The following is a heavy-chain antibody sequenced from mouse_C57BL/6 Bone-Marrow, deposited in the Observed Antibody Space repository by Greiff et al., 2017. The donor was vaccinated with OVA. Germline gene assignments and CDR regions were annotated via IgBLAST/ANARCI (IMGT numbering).Heavy chain of an antibody. J-gene: IGHJ2*01. V-gene: IGHV1-39*01. Sequence: EVKLMESGPELVKPGASVKISCKASGYSFTDYNMNWVKQSNGKSLEWIGVINPNYGTTSYNQKFKGKATLTVDQSSSTAYMQLNSLTSEDSAVYYCARSANWDVPFDYWGQGTTLTVSS. D-gene: IGHD4-1*01. CDR2: INPNYGTT. CDR1: GYSFTDYN. CDR3: ARSANWDVPFDY.